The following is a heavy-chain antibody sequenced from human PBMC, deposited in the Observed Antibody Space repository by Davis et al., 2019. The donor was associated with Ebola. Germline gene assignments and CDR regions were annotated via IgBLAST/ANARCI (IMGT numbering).Heavy chain of an antibody. CDR1: GLTFSDYG. J-gene: IGHJ4*02. CDR2: ISPATNHK. CDR3: AKEMEVTKPYDY. Sequence: SLNTSCAASGLTFSDYGMHWVRHSQDKGLEWVAAISPATNHKLYADSVKGRFTISRDSSKDTLFLQMDSLREEDTAVYYCAKEMEVTKPYDYWGQGTPVTVSS. V-gene: IGHV3-30*18. D-gene: IGHD2-21*02.